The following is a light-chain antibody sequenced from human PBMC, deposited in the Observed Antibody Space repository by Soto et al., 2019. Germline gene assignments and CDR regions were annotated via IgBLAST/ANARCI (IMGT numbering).Light chain of an antibody. CDR2: GAS. CDR1: QSVSSNY. J-gene: IGKJ4*01. Sequence: DIVLTQSPGTLSLYPGDRATLSCRASQSVSSNYLAWYQQKPGQAPRLLIYGASSRATGIPDRFSGSGSGTDFTLTISRLEPEDFAVYYCQRYGTSLPLTFGGGTKVDIK. V-gene: IGKV3-20*01. CDR3: QRYGTSLPLT.